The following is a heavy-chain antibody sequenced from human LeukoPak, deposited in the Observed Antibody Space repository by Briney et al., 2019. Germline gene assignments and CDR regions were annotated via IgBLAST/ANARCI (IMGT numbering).Heavy chain of an antibody. CDR1: GSSFTSSW. J-gene: IGHJ4*02. CDR2: IHPGDSDT. Sequence: GESLRISCKGSGSSFTSSWIGWVRQMPGKGLEWMGIIHPGDSDTRYSPSFQGRVSISADKSISTAYLQWSSLKASDTAIYYCARPCSTNAVGDYWGQGTLVTVSP. V-gene: IGHV5-51*01. D-gene: IGHD4-23*01. CDR3: ARPCSTNAVGDY.